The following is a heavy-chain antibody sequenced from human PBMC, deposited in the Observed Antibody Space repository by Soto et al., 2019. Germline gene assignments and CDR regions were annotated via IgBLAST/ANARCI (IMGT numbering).Heavy chain of an antibody. J-gene: IGHJ4*02. CDR1: GGTFSSYT. D-gene: IGHD5-12*01. CDR2: IIPILGIA. Sequence: QVQLVQSGAEVKKPGSSVKVSCKASGGTFSSYTISWVRQAPGQGLEWMGRIIPILGIANYAQKFQGRGTITADKATSPAYMELSSLRSEDTAVYYWAGDEDGYKPVDYWGQGTLVTVSS. V-gene: IGHV1-69*08. CDR3: AGDEDGYKPVDY.